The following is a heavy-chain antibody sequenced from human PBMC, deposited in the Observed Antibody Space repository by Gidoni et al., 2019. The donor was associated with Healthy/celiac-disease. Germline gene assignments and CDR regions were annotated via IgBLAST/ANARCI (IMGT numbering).Heavy chain of an antibody. CDR1: GFSLSTRGVG. J-gene: IGHJ4*02. Sequence: QITLKESGPTLVKPTQTLTLTCTFSGFSLSTRGVGVGWIRQPPGKALEWLALIYWDDDKRYSPSLKSRLTITKDTSKNQVVLTMTNMDPVDTATYYCAHVVLAMANYRYFDYWGQGTLVTVSS. V-gene: IGHV2-5*02. CDR3: AHVVLAMANYRYFDY. CDR2: IYWDDDK. D-gene: IGHD5-18*01.